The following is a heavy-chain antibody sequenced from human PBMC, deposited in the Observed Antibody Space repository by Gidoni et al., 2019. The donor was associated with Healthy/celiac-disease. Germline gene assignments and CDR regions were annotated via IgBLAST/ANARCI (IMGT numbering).Heavy chain of an antibody. J-gene: IGHJ4*02. V-gene: IGHV3-33*01. D-gene: IGHD3-16*01. CDR1: GFTLRSYG. CDR2: IWYDGSNK. CDR3: ARGGARVFGDYFDY. Sequence: QVQLVESGGGVVQPGRSLRLSCAASGFTLRSYGMHWVRQAPGKGLEWVAVIWYDGSNKYYADSVKGRFTISRDNSKNTLYLQMNSLRAEDTAVYYCARGGARVFGDYFDYWGQGTLVTVSS.